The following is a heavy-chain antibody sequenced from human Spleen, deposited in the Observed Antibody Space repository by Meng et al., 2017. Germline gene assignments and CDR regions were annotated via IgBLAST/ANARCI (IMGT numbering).Heavy chain of an antibody. CDR2: INQDGSVK. J-gene: IGHJ4*02. V-gene: IGHV3-7*01. D-gene: IGHD6-13*01. CDR3: ATTSAAAGND. Sequence: GGSLRLSCAASGFTFTNAWMSWVRQAPGKGLEWVANINQDGSVKSFVGSVRGRFTISRDNAKNSLYLQMNSLKADDTALYYGATTSAAAGNDWGQGTLVTVSS. CDR1: GFTFTNAW.